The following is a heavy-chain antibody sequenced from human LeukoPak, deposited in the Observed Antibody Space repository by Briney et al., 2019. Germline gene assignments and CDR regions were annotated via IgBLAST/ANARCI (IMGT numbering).Heavy chain of an antibody. J-gene: IGHJ5*02. V-gene: IGHV4-38-2*02. D-gene: IGHD2-2*01. CDR2: IYHSGST. Sequence: SETLSLTCTVSGYSISSGYYWGWIRQPPGKGLEWIGSIYHSGSTYYNPSLKSRVTISVDTSKNQFSLKLSSVTAADTAVYYCARVGGIVVVPAARNWFDPWGQGTLVTVSS. CDR1: GYSISSGYY. CDR3: ARVGGIVVVPAARNWFDP.